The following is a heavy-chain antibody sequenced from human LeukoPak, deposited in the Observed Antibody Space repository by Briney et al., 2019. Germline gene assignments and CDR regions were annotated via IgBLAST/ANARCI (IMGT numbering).Heavy chain of an antibody. D-gene: IGHD2-2*01. Sequence: GGSLRLSCAASGFTFSSYAMHWVRQAPGKGLEWVAVISYDGSNKYYADSVKGRFTISRDNSKNTLYLQMNSLRAEDTAVYYCARDLSYCSSTSCSDYWGQGTLVTVSS. CDR2: ISYDGSNK. CDR3: ARDLSYCSSTSCSDY. J-gene: IGHJ4*02. V-gene: IGHV3-30-3*01. CDR1: GFTFSSYA.